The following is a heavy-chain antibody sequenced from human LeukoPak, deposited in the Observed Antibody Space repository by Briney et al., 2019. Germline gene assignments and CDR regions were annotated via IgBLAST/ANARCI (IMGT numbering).Heavy chain of an antibody. J-gene: IGHJ4*02. CDR2: IYPSGST. CDR3: ARHLSAAIPDY. Sequence: PSETLSLTCAVSGYSISSGYYWGWIRQPPAKGLEWIGSIYPSGSTYYNPSLKSRVTISVDTSKNQFSLKLSSVTAADTAVYYCARHLSAAIPDYWGQGTLVTVSS. V-gene: IGHV4-38-2*01. CDR1: GYSISSGYY. D-gene: IGHD2-2*02.